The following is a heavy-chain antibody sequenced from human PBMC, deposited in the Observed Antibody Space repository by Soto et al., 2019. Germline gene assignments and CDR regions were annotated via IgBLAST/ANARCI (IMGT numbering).Heavy chain of an antibody. Sequence: GGSLRLSCATSGFTFRPYDMNWVRQAPGKGLEWLSHVSSGSTVIYYADSVKGRFTISRDDAKNSLYLLMSSLRDEDTGVYYCARDPGGMDVWGQGTTVTVSS. CDR3: ARDPGGMDV. V-gene: IGHV3-48*02. CDR1: GFTFRPYD. D-gene: IGHD3-10*01. CDR2: VSSGSTVI. J-gene: IGHJ6*02.